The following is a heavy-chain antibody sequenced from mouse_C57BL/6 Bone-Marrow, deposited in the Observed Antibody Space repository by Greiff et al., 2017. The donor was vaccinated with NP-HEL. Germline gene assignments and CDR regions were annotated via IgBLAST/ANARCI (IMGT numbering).Heavy chain of an antibody. D-gene: IGHD1-1*01. CDR2: INPSNGGT. CDR3: ARSPVGEGCAMDY. Sequence: VQLQQSGTELVKPGASVKLSCKASGYTFTSYWMHWVKQRPGQGLEWIGNINPSNGGTNYNEKFKSKATLTVDKSSSTAYMQLSSLTSEDSAVYYCARSPVGEGCAMDYWGQGTSVTVSS. V-gene: IGHV1-53*01. J-gene: IGHJ4*01. CDR1: GYTFTSYW.